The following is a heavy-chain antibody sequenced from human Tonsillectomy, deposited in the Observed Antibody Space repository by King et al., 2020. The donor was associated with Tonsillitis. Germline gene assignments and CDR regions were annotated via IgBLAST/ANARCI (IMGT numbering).Heavy chain of an antibody. CDR2: IYYSGST. D-gene: IGHD3-16*02. Sequence: QLQESGPGLVKPSETLSLTCTVSGGSISTNSYYWGWIRQPPGKGLEWIGSIYYSGSTYYNPSLKSRVTISIDTSKNQFSLKLRSVTAADTDVYYCARFGFRDYIWATYRSCWGQGPLLTVSS. CDR3: ARFGFRDYIWATYRSC. J-gene: IGHJ4*02. V-gene: IGHV4-39*01. CDR1: GGSISTNSYY.